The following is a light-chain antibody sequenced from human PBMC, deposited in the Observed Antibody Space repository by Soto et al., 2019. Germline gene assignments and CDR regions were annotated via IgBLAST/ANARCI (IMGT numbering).Light chain of an antibody. V-gene: IGKV3-15*01. CDR1: QSVSSN. CDR3: QQYNNWPPFPCA. Sequence: EIVMTQSPATLSVSPGERATLSCRASQSVSSNLAWYQQKPGQAPRLLIYGASTRATGIPARFSGSGSGTEFTLTISSLQSEDFAVYYCQQYNNWPPFPCAFGGGTKVEIK. J-gene: IGKJ4*01. CDR2: GAS.